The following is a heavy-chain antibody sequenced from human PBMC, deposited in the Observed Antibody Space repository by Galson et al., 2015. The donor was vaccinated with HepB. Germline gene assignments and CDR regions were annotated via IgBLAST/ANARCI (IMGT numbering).Heavy chain of an antibody. CDR1: GYTFTGYY. D-gene: IGHD5-18*01. CDR2: INPNSGGT. V-gene: IGHV1-2*06. Sequence: SVKVSCKASGYTFTGYYMHWVRQAPGQGLEWMGRINPNSGGTNYAQKFQGRVTMTRDTSISTAYMELSRLRSDDTAVYYCAVERGYSYGWVWHDYYYYMDVWGKGTTVTVPS. J-gene: IGHJ6*03. CDR3: AVERGYSYGWVWHDYYYYMDV.